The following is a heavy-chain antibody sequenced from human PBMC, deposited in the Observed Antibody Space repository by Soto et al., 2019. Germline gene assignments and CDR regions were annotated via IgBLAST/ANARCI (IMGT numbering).Heavy chain of an antibody. CDR2: IGGSGAVT. CDR1: GITFSNYM. V-gene: IGHV3-23*01. D-gene: IGHD2-2*02. CDR3: IPIMSSTLGY. J-gene: IGHJ4*02. Sequence: DVQLLESGGALVQPGESLRLSCTVSGITFSNYMMSWVRQAPGKGLEWVSGIGGSGAVTYYADSVKGRFTISRDNSKNTLYLQMNSLRAEDTAIYYCIPIMSSTLGYWGQGTLVAVSS.